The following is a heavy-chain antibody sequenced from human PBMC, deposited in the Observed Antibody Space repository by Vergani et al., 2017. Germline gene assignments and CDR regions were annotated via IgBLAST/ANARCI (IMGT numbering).Heavy chain of an antibody. CDR3: ARDIMITFVEVNRFDY. D-gene: IGHD3-16*01. CDR1: GYNFMGYY. V-gene: IGHV1-2*02. Sequence: QVQLVQSGAEVKKPGASVKVSCKATGYNFMGYYMNWVRQAPGQGLEWMGWINPNSGGTNYAQQFQGRVTMTRDTSTSTAYRELSRLRSDDTAVFCCARDIMITFVEVNRFDYWGQGTLVTVSS. J-gene: IGHJ4*02. CDR2: INPNSGGT.